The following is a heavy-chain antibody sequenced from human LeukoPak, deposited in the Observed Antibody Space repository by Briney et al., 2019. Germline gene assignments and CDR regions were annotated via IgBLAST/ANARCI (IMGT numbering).Heavy chain of an antibody. J-gene: IGHJ4*02. Sequence: ASVKVSCKASGYTFTSYGINWVRQAPGQGLEWMGWITAYNGNTNYAQKLQGRVTMTTDTSTSTAYMELRSLRSDDTAVYYCARGMFTFGGVIVTNFDYWGQGTLVTVSS. V-gene: IGHV1-18*01. CDR1: GYTFTSYG. CDR2: ITAYNGNT. CDR3: ARGMFTFGGVIVTNFDY. D-gene: IGHD3-16*02.